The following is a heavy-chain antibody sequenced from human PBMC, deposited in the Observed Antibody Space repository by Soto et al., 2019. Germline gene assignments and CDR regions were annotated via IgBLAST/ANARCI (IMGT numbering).Heavy chain of an antibody. Sequence: QVQLQQWGAGLLKPSETLSLTCAVYGGSFSGYYWSWIRQPPGKGLEWIGEINHSGSTNYNPSLKRRVTISVDTSKNQLCLRRGSVTAADTAVYYCARGRRVLSGDYYYYYGMDVWGQGTTVTVSS. CDR1: GGSFSGYY. CDR3: ARGRRVLSGDYYYYYGMDV. V-gene: IGHV4-34*01. J-gene: IGHJ6*01. CDR2: INHSGST.